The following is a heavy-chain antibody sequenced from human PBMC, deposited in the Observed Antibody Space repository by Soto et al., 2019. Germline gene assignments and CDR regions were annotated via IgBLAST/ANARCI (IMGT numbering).Heavy chain of an antibody. CDR2: ISSDASTT. J-gene: IGHJ6*02. CDR1: GFTFSSYS. CDR3: ARVVVVIPPGYYYAMDV. D-gene: IGHD3-22*01. V-gene: IGHV3-30-3*01. Sequence: PGGSLRLSCAASGFTFSSYSFHWVRQAPGKGLEWVAVISSDASTTYYADSAKGRFTISRDNFQGTVFLQMNSLRDEDTAVYYCARVVVVIPPGYYYAMDVWGQGTTVTVSS.